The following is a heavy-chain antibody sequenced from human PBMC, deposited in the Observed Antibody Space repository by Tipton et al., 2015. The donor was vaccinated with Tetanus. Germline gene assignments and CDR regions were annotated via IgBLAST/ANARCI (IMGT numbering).Heavy chain of an antibody. Sequence: GLVKPSQTLSLTCAISGDSVSSNTMAWNWIRQSPSRGLEWLGRTYYRSKGLNDYAVSLRGLLTVNADTSMNQFSLQLNSVIPEDTAVYYCARDPGRSVDVWGQGTTVPVSS. J-gene: IGHJ6*02. CDR3: ARDPGRSVDV. V-gene: IGHV6-1*01. CDR1: GDSVSSNTMA. CDR2: TYYRSKGLN. D-gene: IGHD6-19*01.